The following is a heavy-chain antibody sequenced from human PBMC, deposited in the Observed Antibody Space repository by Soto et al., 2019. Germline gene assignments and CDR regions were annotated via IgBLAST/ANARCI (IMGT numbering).Heavy chain of an antibody. V-gene: IGHV3-30*18. CDR3: AKDQSHAFDV. CDR1: GFTFSSYG. Sequence: QVQLVESGGGVVQPGRSLRLSCAASGFTFSSYGMYWVRQAPGKGPEWVAVISDDGSSKYYADSVKGRFTISRDNSKNTLYLQMTSLRAEDTAVFYCAKDQSHAFDVWGQGTMVTVSS. J-gene: IGHJ3*01. CDR2: ISDDGSSK.